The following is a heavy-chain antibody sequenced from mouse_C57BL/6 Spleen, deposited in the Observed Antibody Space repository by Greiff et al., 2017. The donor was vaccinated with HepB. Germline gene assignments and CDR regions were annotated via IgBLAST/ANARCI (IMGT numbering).Heavy chain of an antibody. D-gene: IGHD2-4*01. CDR3: ARVDYDVDY. J-gene: IGHJ2*01. CDR1: GYAFTNYL. CDR2: INPGSGGT. Sequence: QVQLQQSGAELVRPGPSVKVSCKASGYAFTNYLIEWVKQRPGQGLEWIGVINPGSGGTNYNEKFKGKATLTADKSSSTAYMQLSSLTSEDSAVYFCARVDYDVDYWGQGTTLTVSS. V-gene: IGHV1-54*01.